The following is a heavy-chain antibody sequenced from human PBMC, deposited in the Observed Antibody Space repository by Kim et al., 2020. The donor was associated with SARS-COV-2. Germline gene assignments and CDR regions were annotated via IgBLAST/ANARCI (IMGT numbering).Heavy chain of an antibody. CDR3: ARLGSVVRAFGMDV. D-gene: IGHD3-10*01. V-gene: IGHV5-51*01. J-gene: IGHJ6*02. Sequence: YSPSFQGQVTISADMSISTAYLQWSSLKASDTAMYYCARLGSVVRAFGMDVWGQGTTVTVSS.